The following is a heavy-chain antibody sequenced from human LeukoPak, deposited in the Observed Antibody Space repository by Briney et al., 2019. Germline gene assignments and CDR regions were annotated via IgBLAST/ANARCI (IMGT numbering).Heavy chain of an antibody. D-gene: IGHD5-24*01. CDR3: ARALGLEMATIDAFDI. V-gene: IGHV7-4-1*02. CDR1: GYTFTGYY. CDR2: INTNTGNP. Sequence: ASVKVSCKASGYTFTGYYMHWVRQAPGQGPEWMGWINTNTGNPTYAQGFTGRFVFSLDTSVSTAYLQISSLKAEDTAVYYCARALGLEMATIDAFDIWGQGTMVTVSS. J-gene: IGHJ3*02.